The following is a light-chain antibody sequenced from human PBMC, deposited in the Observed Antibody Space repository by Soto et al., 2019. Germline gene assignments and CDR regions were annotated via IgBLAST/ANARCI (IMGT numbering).Light chain of an antibody. CDR2: KAS. CDR3: QQYNSYWA. J-gene: IGKJ1*01. CDR1: QSIGTW. Sequence: DIQLTQSPSTLSASVGDRITITCRASQSIGTWLAWYQHKPGKAPKLLIYKASSLRSGVPSRFSGSGSGTEFTLTISSLQPDDFATYYCQQYNSYWAFGQGTKVDIK. V-gene: IGKV1-5*03.